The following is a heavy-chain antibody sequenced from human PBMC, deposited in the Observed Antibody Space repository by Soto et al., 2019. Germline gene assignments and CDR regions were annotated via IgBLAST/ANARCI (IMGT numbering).Heavy chain of an antibody. CDR2: ISSSSSTI. CDR3: ARDGWDSSSWYLLRDYYYGMDV. Sequence: PGGSLILSCAASGFTFSSYIMNWVRQAPGKGLEWVSYISSSSSTIYYADSVKGRFTISRDNAKNSLYLQRNSLRAEDTAVYYCARDGWDSSSWYLLRDYYYGMDVWGQGTTVTVSS. CDR1: GFTFSSYI. V-gene: IGHV3-48*01. J-gene: IGHJ6*02. D-gene: IGHD6-13*01.